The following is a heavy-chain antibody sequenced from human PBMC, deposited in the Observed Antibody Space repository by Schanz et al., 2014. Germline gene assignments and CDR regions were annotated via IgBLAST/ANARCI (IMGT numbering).Heavy chain of an antibody. CDR3: ARGVARERYSDWLELDY. CDR1: GFTFDDYA. CDR2: ISWNSGSI. V-gene: IGHV3-9*01. J-gene: IGHJ4*02. D-gene: IGHD3-9*01. Sequence: VQLVESGGGVVQPGRSLRLSCAASGFTFDDYAMHWVRQAPGKGLEWVSGISWNSGSIGYADSVKGRFTISRDSPKNRLYLQMNSLRPEDSGVYYCARGVARERYSDWLELDYWGQGTLVTVSS.